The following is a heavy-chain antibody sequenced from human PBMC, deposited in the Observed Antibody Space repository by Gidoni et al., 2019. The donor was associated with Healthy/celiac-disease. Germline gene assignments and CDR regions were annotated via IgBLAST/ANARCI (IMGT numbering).Heavy chain of an antibody. Sequence: EVQLVESGGDLVQPGGSLRLSCAASGFTFSTYEMNWVRQAPGKGLEWVSYISSSGGTKYYADSVKGRFTISRDNAKNSLYLQLNSLRAEDTAVYYCARDRVGATSFDYWGQGTLVTVSS. CDR3: ARDRVGATSFDY. CDR2: ISSSGGTK. D-gene: IGHD1-26*01. V-gene: IGHV3-48*03. CDR1: GFTFSTYE. J-gene: IGHJ4*02.